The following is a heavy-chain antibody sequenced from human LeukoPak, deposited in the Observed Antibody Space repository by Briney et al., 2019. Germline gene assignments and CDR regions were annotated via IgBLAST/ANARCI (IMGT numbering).Heavy chain of an antibody. V-gene: IGHV1-2*02. CDR2: IDPNSGGT. D-gene: IGHD6-13*01. J-gene: IGHJ6*02. Sequence: GASVKVSCKASGYTFTGYYMHWVRQAPGLELEWMGWIDPNSGGTNYAQKFQGRVTMTRDTSISTAYMELSRLRSDDTAVYYCARPLTAAGTNYYYYGMDVWGQGTTVTVSS. CDR1: GYTFTGYY. CDR3: ARPLTAAGTNYYYYGMDV.